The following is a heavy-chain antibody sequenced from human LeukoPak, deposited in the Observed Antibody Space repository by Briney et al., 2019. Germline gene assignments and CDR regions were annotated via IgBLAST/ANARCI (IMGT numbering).Heavy chain of an antibody. V-gene: IGHV4-39*01. CDR2: IYYSGST. J-gene: IGHJ4*02. CDR1: GGSISSSSYY. Sequence: SETLSLTCTVSGGSISSSSYYWGWIRQPPGKGLEWIGSIYYSGSTYYNPSLKSRVTISVDTSKNQFSLKLSSVTAADTAVYYCARHLQGDCSGGSCYSGSDYWGQGTLVTVSS. D-gene: IGHD2-15*01. CDR3: ARHLQGDCSGGSCYSGSDY.